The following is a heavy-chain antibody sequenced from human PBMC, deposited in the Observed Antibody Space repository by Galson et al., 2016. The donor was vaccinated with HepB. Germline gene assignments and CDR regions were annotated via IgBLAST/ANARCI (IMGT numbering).Heavy chain of an antibody. CDR1: GGSFSGYY. Sequence: TLSLTCTVYGGSFSGYYWSWIRQPPEKGLEWIGEINHSGSTNYNPSLKSRVTISVDTSKNQFSLRLSSVTVADTGVYYCARSDGSATDGYYYIGMDVWGRGTTVTVSS. J-gene: IGHJ6*02. CDR3: ARSDGSATDGYYYIGMDV. D-gene: IGHD2-15*01. V-gene: IGHV4-34*01. CDR2: INHSGST.